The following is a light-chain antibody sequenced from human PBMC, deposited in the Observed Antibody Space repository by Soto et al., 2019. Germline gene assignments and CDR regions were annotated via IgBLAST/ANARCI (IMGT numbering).Light chain of an antibody. Sequence: IQMTQSPSSLSASVGYRVTITCRASQGIRNDLGLYQQKPGQAPKLLIFAASSLQVGVPSRFSGSGSGTDFTLTISSLQPEDFATYYCQQVHSYPRTFGQGTRLEIK. V-gene: IGKV1-6*01. CDR3: QQVHSYPRT. J-gene: IGKJ5*01. CDR2: AAS. CDR1: QGIRND.